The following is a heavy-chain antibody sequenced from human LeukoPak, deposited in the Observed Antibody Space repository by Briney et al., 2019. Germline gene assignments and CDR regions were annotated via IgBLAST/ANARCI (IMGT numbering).Heavy chain of an antibody. CDR2: INHSGST. V-gene: IGHV4-34*01. J-gene: IGHJ6*02. CDR1: GGSFSGYY. CDR3: ARAGHAHSGRRAYYYYGMDV. D-gene: IGHD2-15*01. Sequence: SETLSLTCAVYGGSFSGYYWSWIRQPPGKGLEWIGEINHSGSTNYNPSLKSRVTISVDTSKNQFSLKLSSVTAADTAVYYCARAGHAHSGRRAYYYYGMDVWGQGTTVTVSS.